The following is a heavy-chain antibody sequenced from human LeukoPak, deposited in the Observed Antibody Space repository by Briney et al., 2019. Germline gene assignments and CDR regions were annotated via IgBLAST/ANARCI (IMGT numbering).Heavy chain of an antibody. J-gene: IGHJ6*02. V-gene: IGHV3-33*01. CDR3: AREEPAAEYYYYYYGMDV. Sequence: GRSLRLSCAASGFTFSSYGMHWVRQAPGKGLEWVAVIRYDGSNKYYADSVKGRFTISRDNSKNTLYLQMNSLRAEDTAVYYCAREEPAAEYYYYYYGMDVWGQGTTVTVSS. CDR2: IRYDGSNK. CDR1: GFTFSSYG. D-gene: IGHD1-14*01.